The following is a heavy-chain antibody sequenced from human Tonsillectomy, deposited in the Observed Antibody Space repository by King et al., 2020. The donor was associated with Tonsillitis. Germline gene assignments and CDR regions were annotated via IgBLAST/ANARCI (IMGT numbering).Heavy chain of an antibody. V-gene: IGHV3-23*04. CDR2: ISGSGGST. CDR1: GFSFSSYA. CDR3: AKDLIAPAATENY. Sequence: VQLVESGGGLVQPGGSLRLSCAASGFSFSSYAMSWVRQAPGEGLEWISAISGSGGSTYYADSVKGRFTISRDNSKNTLYLQMNSLRAEDTAIYYCAKDLIAPAATENYWGQGTLVTVSS. D-gene: IGHD2-2*01. J-gene: IGHJ4*02.